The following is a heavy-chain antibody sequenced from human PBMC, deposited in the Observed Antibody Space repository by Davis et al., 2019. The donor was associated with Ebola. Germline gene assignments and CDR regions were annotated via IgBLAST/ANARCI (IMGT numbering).Heavy chain of an antibody. CDR2: IIPIFGTA. J-gene: IGHJ4*02. Sequence: SVKVSCKASGGTFSSYAISWVRQAPGQGLEWMGGIIPIFGTANCAQKFQGRVTITADESTSTAYMELSSLRSEDTAVYYCAREEGLLNYFDYWGQGTLVTVSS. D-gene: IGHD1-26*01. CDR3: AREEGLLNYFDY. CDR1: GGTFSSYA. V-gene: IGHV1-69*13.